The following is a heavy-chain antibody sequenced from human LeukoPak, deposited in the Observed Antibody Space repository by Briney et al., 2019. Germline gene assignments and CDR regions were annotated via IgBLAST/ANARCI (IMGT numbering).Heavy chain of an antibody. CDR2: ISGSGFST. V-gene: IGHV3-23*01. J-gene: IGHJ4*02. CDR3: AKDWANALYLFDY. D-gene: IGHD2-2*01. CDR1: GFTFSNYA. Sequence: GGSLRLSCAASGFTFSNYAMSWVRQAPGKGLEWVSTISGSGFSTYFADSVKGRFTISRDNSKNTLYLQMNSLRAEDTAVYYCAKDWANALYLFDYWGQGTLVTVSS.